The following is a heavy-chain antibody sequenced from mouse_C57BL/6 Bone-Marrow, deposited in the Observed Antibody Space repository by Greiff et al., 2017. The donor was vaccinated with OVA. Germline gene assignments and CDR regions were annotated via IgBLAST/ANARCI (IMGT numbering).Heavy chain of an antibody. CDR2: ISSGSSTI. Sequence: EVKLQESGGGLVKPGGSLKLSCAASGFTFSDYGMHWVRQAPEKGLAWVAYISSGSSTIYYADTVKGRFTISRDNAKNTLFLQMTSLRSEDTAMYYCARDLLWLRREAYWGQGTLVTVSA. CDR3: ARDLLWLRREAY. V-gene: IGHV5-17*01. D-gene: IGHD2-2*01. J-gene: IGHJ3*01. CDR1: GFTFSDYG.